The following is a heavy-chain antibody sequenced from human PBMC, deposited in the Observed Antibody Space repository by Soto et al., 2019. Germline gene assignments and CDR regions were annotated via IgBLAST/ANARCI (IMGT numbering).Heavy chain of an antibody. D-gene: IGHD3-22*01. J-gene: IGHJ4*02. CDR1: GYSFAGYW. V-gene: IGHV5-10-1*01. Sequence: GESLKISCKGSGYSFAGYWITWVRQKPGKGLEWMGRIDPSDSQTYYSPSFRGHVTISVTKSITTVFLQWSSLRASDTAMYYCARQIYDSDTGPNFQYYFDSWGPGTPVTVSS. CDR2: IDPSDSQT. CDR3: ARQIYDSDTGPNFQYYFDS.